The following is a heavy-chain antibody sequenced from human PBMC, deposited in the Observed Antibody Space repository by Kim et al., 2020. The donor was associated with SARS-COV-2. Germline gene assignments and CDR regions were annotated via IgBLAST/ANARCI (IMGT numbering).Heavy chain of an antibody. CDR2: INHSGST. V-gene: IGHV4-34*01. Sequence: SETLSLTCAVYGGSFSGYYWSWIRQPPGKGLEWIGEINHSGSTNYNPSLKSRVTISVDTSKNQFSLKLSSVTAADTAVYYCARGLWADDLSNYGGEFDYWGQGTLVTVSS. CDR3: ARGLWADDLSNYGGEFDY. D-gene: IGHD4-4*01. J-gene: IGHJ4*02. CDR1: GGSFSGYY.